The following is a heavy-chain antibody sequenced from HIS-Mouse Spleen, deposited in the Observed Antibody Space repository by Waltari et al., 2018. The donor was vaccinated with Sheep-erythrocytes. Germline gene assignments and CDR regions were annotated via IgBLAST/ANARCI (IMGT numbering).Heavy chain of an antibody. CDR2: ISSSSSYI. CDR1: DFTFSSYS. J-gene: IGHJ4*02. V-gene: IGHV3-21*01. Sequence: EVQLVESGGGLVKPGGSLSLSCAASDFTFSSYSMNWARQAPGKGLEWVSSISSSSSYIYYADSVKGRFTISRDNAKNSLYLQMNSLRAEDTAVYYCARVASGATFDYWGQGTLVTVSS. CDR3: ARVASGATFDY. D-gene: IGHD1-26*01.